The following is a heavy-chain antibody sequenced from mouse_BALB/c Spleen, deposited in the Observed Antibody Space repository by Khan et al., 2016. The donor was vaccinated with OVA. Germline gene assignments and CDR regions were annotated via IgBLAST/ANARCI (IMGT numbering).Heavy chain of an antibody. Sequence: VQLQESGAELMKPGASVKISCKTTGYTFSNYWIEWIKQRPGHGLEWIGEILPGRGNINYNEKFKGKATFTADTSSNIAYMQLNSLTSEDSAVYYCARGAGTTYGSVDWGQGPSVTVSS. CDR2: ILPGRGNI. D-gene: IGHD2-10*02. CDR1: GYTFSNYW. V-gene: IGHV1-9*01. J-gene: IGHJ4*01. CDR3: ARGAGTTYGSVD.